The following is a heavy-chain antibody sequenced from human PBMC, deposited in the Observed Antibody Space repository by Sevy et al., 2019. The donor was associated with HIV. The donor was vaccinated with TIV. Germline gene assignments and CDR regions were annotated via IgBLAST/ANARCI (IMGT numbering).Heavy chain of an antibody. CDR1: GFTFSSYV. CDR2: ISYDGSNI. J-gene: IGHJ1*01. D-gene: IGHD6-19*01. Sequence: GSLRLSCAASGFTFSSYVMHWVRQAPGKGLEWVAVISYDGSNIYYADSVKGRFTISRDNSKNTLYLQMNSLRAEDTAVYHCARDGAGITVAGYFQHWGQGTLVTVSS. CDR3: ARDGAGITVAGYFQH. V-gene: IGHV3-30-3*01.